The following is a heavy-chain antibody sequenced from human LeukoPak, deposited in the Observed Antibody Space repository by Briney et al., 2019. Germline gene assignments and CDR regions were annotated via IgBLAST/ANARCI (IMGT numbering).Heavy chain of an antibody. CDR2: INPSGGST. CDR3: ARDSSSNSVDY. J-gene: IGHJ4*02. CDR1: GYTFTIYC. Sequence: ASVKVSCKASGYTFTIYCMHWVRQAPGQGLEWMGIINPSGGSTTSAQKFQGRVTMTRDTSTNTVYMELSSLRSEDTAVYYCARDSSSNSVDYWGQGTLVTVSS. V-gene: IGHV1-46*01. D-gene: IGHD6-13*01.